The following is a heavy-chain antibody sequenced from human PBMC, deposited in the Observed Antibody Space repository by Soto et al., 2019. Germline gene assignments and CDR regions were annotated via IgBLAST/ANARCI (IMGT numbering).Heavy chain of an antibody. CDR3: ARSRVGAIDY. CDR2: IYYSGST. D-gene: IGHD1-26*01. CDR1: GGSISSSSYY. Sequence: QLQLQESGPGLVKPSETLSLTCTVSGGSISSSSYYWGWIRQPPGKGLEWIGSIYYSGSTYYNPSLKSRVTISVDTYKNQFSLKLSSVTAADTAVYYCARSRVGAIDYWGQGTLVTVSS. V-gene: IGHV4-39*01. J-gene: IGHJ4*02.